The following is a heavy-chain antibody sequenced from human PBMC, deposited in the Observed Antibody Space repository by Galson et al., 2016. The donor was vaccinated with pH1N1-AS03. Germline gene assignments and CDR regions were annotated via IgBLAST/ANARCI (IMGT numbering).Heavy chain of an antibody. CDR2: VSGSGTST. CDR3: APYGSGRPDRAFHY. V-gene: IGHV3-23*01. D-gene: IGHD3-10*01. CDR1: GFTFSTFA. Sequence: SLRLSCAASGFTFSTFAISWLRQAPGKGLEWVACVSGSGTSTHYADSLLGRFTVSRDNSKNSLYLHMNNVRAEDTAIYYCAPYGSGRPDRAFHYWGLGTLVTVSS. J-gene: IGHJ4*02.